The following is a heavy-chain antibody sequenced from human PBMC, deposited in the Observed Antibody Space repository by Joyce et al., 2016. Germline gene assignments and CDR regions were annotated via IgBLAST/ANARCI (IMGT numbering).Heavy chain of an antibody. CDR3: VLYDWSVDY. Sequence: QLRLQESGPGLVKPSETLSLSCSVSSGSITRSTYYWGWIRQSPGKGLEWIGSIFYTGPTYYNPSLKSRLTMSLDKSKNQFSLRLGSVTAADTALYYCVLYDWSVDYWGQGTRVTVSS. CDR2: IFYTGPT. J-gene: IGHJ4*02. CDR1: SGSITRSTYY. D-gene: IGHD3-3*01. V-gene: IGHV4-39*07.